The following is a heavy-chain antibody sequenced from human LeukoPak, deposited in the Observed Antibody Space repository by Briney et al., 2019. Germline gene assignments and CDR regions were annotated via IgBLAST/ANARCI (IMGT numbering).Heavy chain of an antibody. CDR2: IYSGGST. CDR3: ARGSDTAAGLY. D-gene: IGHD6-13*01. J-gene: IGHJ4*02. V-gene: IGHV4-4*07. Sequence: SETLSLTCTVSGGSISSYYWSWIRQPAGKGLEWIGRIYSGGSTNYNPSLKSRVTMSVDTPKNQFSLKLTSVTAADTAVYYCARGSDTAAGLYWGQGTLVTVSS. CDR1: GGSISSYY.